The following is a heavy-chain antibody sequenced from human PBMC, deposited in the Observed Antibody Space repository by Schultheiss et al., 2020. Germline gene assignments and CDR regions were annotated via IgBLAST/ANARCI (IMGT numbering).Heavy chain of an antibody. D-gene: IGHD6-13*01. J-gene: IGHJ4*02. CDR2: IWYDGSDK. CDR3: ATEYSSNWPFFDY. CDR1: GFTFSSYG. V-gene: IGHV3-33*01. Sequence: GESLKISCAASGFTFSSYGMHWVRQAPGKGLEWVAVIWYDGSDKYYADSVKGRFTISRDNSKNTLYLQMNSLGAEDTALYYCATEYSSNWPFFDYWGQGTLVTVSS.